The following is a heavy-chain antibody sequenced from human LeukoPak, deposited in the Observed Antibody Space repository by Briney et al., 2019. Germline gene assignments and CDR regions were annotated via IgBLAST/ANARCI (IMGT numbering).Heavy chain of an antibody. V-gene: IGHV6-1*01. CDR3: AREDTTGYYSAFDY. J-gene: IGHJ4*02. CDR2: TYYRSRWYN. Sequence: SQTLSLTCAISGDSVSINSAAWNWIRKSPSRGLEWLGRTYYRSRWYNDHVVSVRSRITINPDTAKNQFSLHLNSVTPEDTAVYYCAREDTTGYYSAFDYWGQGTLVTVSS. D-gene: IGHD3-22*01. CDR1: GDSVSINSAA.